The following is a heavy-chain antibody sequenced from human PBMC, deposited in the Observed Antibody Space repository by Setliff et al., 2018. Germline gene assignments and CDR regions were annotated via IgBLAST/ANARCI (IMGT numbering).Heavy chain of an antibody. V-gene: IGHV3-7*03. CDR1: GFTFSNYW. J-gene: IGHJ6*03. CDR3: ARVWFGNMDV. CDR2: INQDGSEK. Sequence: GGSLRLSCAASGFTFSNYWMSWVRQAPGKGLEWVANINQDGSEKYYVDSVKGRFTISRDNARNSLYLQMNSLRAEDTAVYYCARVWFGNMDVWGKGTTVTV. D-gene: IGHD3-10*01.